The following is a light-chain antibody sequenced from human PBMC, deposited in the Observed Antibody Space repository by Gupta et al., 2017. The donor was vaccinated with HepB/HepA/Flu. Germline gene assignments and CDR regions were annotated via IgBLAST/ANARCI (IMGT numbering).Light chain of an antibody. J-gene: IGKJ1*01. V-gene: IGKV1-5*03. CDR1: QSITSW. CDR2: KAS. Sequence: DIQMTQSPSTLSASVGDRVTITCRASQSITSWLAWYQQKPGKAPKLLIYKASRLESGVPSRFSGSGSGKEFTLTISRLQHDDFANYYGQQDKSYWTFGQGTMVEIK. CDR3: QQDKSYWT.